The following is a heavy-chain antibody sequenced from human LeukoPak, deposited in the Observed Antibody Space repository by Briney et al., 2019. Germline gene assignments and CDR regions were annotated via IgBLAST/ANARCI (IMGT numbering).Heavy chain of an antibody. Sequence: SVKVSCKASGGTFSSYAISWVRQAPGQGLEWMGGIIPIFGTSNYAQKFQGRVTITADESTSTACMELSSLRSEDTTVYYCARVYGRGYSYGSYDYWGQGTLVTVSS. CDR1: GGTFSSYA. CDR2: IIPIFGTS. D-gene: IGHD5-18*01. J-gene: IGHJ4*02. CDR3: ARVYGRGYSYGSYDY. V-gene: IGHV1-69*13.